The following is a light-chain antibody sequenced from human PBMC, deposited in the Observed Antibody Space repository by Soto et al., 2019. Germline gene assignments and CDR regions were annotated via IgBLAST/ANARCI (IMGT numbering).Light chain of an antibody. CDR2: GAS. CDR3: QQYGSSPPIT. CDR1: QSVSSN. Sequence: EVVMKQSPATLSVSLGDRATLSCRASQSVSSNLAWYQQKPGQAPRLLIYGASSRATGIPDRFSGSGSGTDFTLTISRLEPEDFAVYYCQQYGSSPPITFGQGTRLE. J-gene: IGKJ5*01. V-gene: IGKV3-20*01.